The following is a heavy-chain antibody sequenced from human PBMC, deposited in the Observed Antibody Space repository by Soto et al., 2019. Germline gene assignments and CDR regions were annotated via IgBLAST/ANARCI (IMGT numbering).Heavy chain of an antibody. CDR3: ANDRGPKYYHDSSCYYGPSRGMDV. Sequence: GGSLRLSCAASGFTFDDYAMHWVRQAPGKGLEWVSLISWDGGSTYYADSVKGRFTISRDNSKNSLYLQMNSLRAEDTALYYCANDRGPKYYHDSSCYYGPSRGMDVWGQGTTVTVSS. D-gene: IGHD3-22*01. CDR2: ISWDGGST. J-gene: IGHJ6*02. CDR1: GFTFDDYA. V-gene: IGHV3-43D*03.